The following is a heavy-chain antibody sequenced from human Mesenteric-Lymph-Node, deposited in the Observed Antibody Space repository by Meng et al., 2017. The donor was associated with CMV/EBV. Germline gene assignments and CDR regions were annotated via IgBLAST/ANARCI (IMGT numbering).Heavy chain of an antibody. V-gene: IGHV1-18*01. CDR2: ISAYNGNT. CDR1: GYTFTSYG. Sequence: ASVKVSCKASGYTFTSYGISWVRQAPGQGLEWMGWISAYNGNTNYAQKLQGRVTMTTDTSTSTAYMELRSLRSDDTAVYYCARDIYYPRTSKKRFDPWGQGTLVTVSS. J-gene: IGHJ5*02. CDR3: ARDIYYPRTSKKRFDP. D-gene: IGHD3-10*01.